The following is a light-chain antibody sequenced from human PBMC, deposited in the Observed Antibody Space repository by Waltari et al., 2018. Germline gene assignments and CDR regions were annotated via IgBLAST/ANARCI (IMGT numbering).Light chain of an antibody. J-gene: IGKJ1*01. CDR3: QHHFRLPAT. CDR1: HNIGHY. V-gene: IGKV3-20*01. CDR2: SSS. Sequence: IVLTQSPGTLSLSPGVRATLPCTASHNIGHYLAGYQQQPCQAPRLLIYSSSTRAAGIPDRFSGSGSGADFSLTITRLEPDDFAVYYCQHHFRLPATFGQGTKV.